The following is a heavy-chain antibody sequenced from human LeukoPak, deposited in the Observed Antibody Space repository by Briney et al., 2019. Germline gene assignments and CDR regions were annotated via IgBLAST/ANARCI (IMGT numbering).Heavy chain of an antibody. CDR3: AKGWDSSSWYGADY. J-gene: IGHJ4*02. CDR2: ISWNGGGI. Sequence: GGSLRLSCAASGFTFDDYAMHWVRQAPGKGLEWVSGISWNGGGIGYADSVKGRFTISRDNAKNSLYLQMNSLRTEDTAFYYCAKGWDSSSWYGADYWGQGALVTVSS. D-gene: IGHD6-13*01. CDR1: GFTFDDYA. V-gene: IGHV3-9*01.